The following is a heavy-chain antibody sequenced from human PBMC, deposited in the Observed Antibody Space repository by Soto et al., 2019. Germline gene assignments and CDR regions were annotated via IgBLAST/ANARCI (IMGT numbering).Heavy chain of an antibody. J-gene: IGHJ6*02. V-gene: IGHV4-31*03. Sequence: SETLSLTCTVSGGSISSGGYYWSWIRQHPGKGLEWIGYIYYSGSTYYNPSLKSRVTISVDTSKNQFSLKLSSVTAADTAVYYCARATGPRGYGYYYGMDVWGQGTTVTVSS. CDR2: IYYSGST. CDR1: GGSISSGGYY. CDR3: ARATGPRGYGYYYGMDV. D-gene: IGHD4-17*01.